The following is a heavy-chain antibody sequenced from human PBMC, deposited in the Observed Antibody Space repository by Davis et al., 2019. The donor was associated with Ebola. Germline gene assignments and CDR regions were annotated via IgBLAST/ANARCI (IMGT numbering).Heavy chain of an antibody. CDR3: ARPGNYFDSGNALDY. V-gene: IGHV1-2*06. D-gene: IGHD3-10*01. CDR2: INPNGGGT. CDR1: GYTFIASY. Sequence: ASVKVSCKASGYTFIASYIHWVRQAPGQGLEWMGRINPNGGGTVYAQKFQGRVTMTRDTSISTVYMELSRLRSDDTAVYYCARPGNYFDSGNALDYWGQGTLVTASS. J-gene: IGHJ4*02.